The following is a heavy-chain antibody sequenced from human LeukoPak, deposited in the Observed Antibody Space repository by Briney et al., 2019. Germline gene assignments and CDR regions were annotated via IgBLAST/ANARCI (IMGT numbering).Heavy chain of an antibody. CDR1: GFTFDDYG. J-gene: IGHJ6*03. D-gene: IGHD1-26*01. CDR2: ISWNGDST. V-gene: IGHV3-20*04. CDR3: TGSEEVGGYCDYFMDV. Sequence: SGGSVRLSCAASGFTFDDYGMSWVRQAPGKGLEWVSGISWNGDSTGYADSVKGRFTISRDNAKNSLYLQMNSLRAEDTALYYCTGSEEVGGYCDYFMDVWGKGTTFTVSS.